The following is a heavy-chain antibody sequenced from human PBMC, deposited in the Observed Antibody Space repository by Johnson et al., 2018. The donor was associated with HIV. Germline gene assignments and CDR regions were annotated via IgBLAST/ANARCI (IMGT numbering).Heavy chain of an antibody. Sequence: QVQLVESGGGVVQPGRSLRLSSAASGFTFSSYAMHWVRQAPDKGLEWVAVIPHDGSNKDYADSVKGRFTISRDNSKNTLYLQMNSLRAEDTAVYYCAREEKMLTYAFDIWGQGTMVTVSS. CDR2: IPHDGSNK. V-gene: IGHV3-30*04. D-gene: IGHD3-10*02. J-gene: IGHJ3*02. CDR3: AREEKMLTYAFDI. CDR1: GFTFSSYA.